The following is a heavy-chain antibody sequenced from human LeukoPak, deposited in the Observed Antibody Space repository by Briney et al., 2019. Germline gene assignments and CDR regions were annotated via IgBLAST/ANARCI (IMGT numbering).Heavy chain of an antibody. CDR1: GFTFSSYA. Sequence: RGSLRLSCAASGFTFSSYAMSWVRQAPGKGLEWVSYISSSSSYTNYADSVKGRFTISRDNAKNSLYLQMNSLRAEDTAVYYCARDGYYYDSSGYDFDYWGQGTLVTVSS. J-gene: IGHJ4*02. D-gene: IGHD3-22*01. V-gene: IGHV3-11*05. CDR2: ISSSSSYT. CDR3: ARDGYYYDSSGYDFDY.